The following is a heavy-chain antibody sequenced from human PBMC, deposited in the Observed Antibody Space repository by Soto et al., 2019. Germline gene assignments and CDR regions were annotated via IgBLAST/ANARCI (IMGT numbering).Heavy chain of an antibody. V-gene: IGHV1-69*02. CDR3: ASYYGDPLLVDY. CDR2: IIPILGIA. D-gene: IGHD4-17*01. J-gene: IGHJ4*02. Sequence: QVQLVQSGAEVKKPGSSVKVSCKASGGTFSSYTISWVRQAPGQGLEWMGRIIPILGIANYAQKFQGRVTITADKSTSTAYRELSSLRSEDTAVYYCASYYGDPLLVDYWGQGTLVTVSS. CDR1: GGTFSSYT.